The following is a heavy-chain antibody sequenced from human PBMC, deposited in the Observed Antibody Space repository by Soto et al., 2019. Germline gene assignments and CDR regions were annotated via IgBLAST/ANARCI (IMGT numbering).Heavy chain of an antibody. V-gene: IGHV4-30-2*01. J-gene: IGHJ6*02. Sequence: QLQLQESGSGLVKPSQTLSLTCAVSGGSISSGGYSWSWIRQPPGKGLEWIGYIYHSGTTYYNPSLKSRVTITVXRXEDQFSLKLSSVTAADTAVYYCARAHYGDYGYGMDVWGQGTTVTVSS. CDR1: GGSISSGGYS. CDR2: IYHSGTT. D-gene: IGHD4-17*01. CDR3: ARAHYGDYGYGMDV.